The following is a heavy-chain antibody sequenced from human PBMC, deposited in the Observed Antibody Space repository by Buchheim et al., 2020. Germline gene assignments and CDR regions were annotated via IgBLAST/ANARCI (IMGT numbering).Heavy chain of an antibody. J-gene: IGHJ4*02. CDR2: ITHSGST. D-gene: IGHD3-3*01. V-gene: IGHV4-34*01. CDR3: ARVEAEYYDFWSGYYSPFVDY. CDR1: GGSFSGYY. Sequence: QVQLQQWGAGLLKPSETLSLTCAVYGGSFSGYYWSWIRQPPGKGLEWIGEITHSGSTNYNPSLKSRVTISVDTSKNQFSLKLSSVTAADTAVYYCARVEAEYYDFWSGYYSPFVDYWGQGTL.